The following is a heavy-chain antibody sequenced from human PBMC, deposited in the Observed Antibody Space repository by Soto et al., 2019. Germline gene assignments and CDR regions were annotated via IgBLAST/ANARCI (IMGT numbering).Heavy chain of an antibody. CDR3: ARAGAVTTDYYYYGMDV. D-gene: IGHD4-17*01. CDR1: GFTFSSYA. CDR2: ISYDGSNK. J-gene: IGHJ6*02. Sequence: HPGGSLRLSCAASGFTFSSYAMHWVRQAPGKGLEWVAVISYDGSNKYYADSVKGRFTISRDNSEKTLYLQMNSLRADDTAVYYCARAGAVTTDYYYYGMDVWGQGTTVTVSS. V-gene: IGHV3-30-3*01.